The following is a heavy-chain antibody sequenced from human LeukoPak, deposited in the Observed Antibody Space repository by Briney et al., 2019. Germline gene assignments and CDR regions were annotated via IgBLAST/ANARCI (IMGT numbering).Heavy chain of an antibody. V-gene: IGHV1-18*01. CDR2: ISAYNGNT. Sequence: ASVKVSCKASGYTFTSYGISWVRQAPGQGLEWMGWISAYNGNTNYVQKLQGRVTMTTDTSTSTAYMELRSLRSDDTAVYYCARELRGYYYDSSGYYSFDYWGQGTLVTVSS. J-gene: IGHJ4*02. CDR1: GYTFTSYG. D-gene: IGHD3-22*01. CDR3: ARELRGYYYDSSGYYSFDY.